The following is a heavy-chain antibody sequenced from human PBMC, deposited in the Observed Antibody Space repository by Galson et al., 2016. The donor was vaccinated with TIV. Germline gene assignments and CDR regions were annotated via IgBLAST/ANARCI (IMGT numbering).Heavy chain of an antibody. CDR1: GGSITTFY. V-gene: IGHV4-59*01. D-gene: IGHD6-19*01. J-gene: IGHJ4*02. CDR3: ARDLHSSGWYFTFEY. Sequence: ETLSLTCSVSGGSITTFYWSWFRQPPGKGLEWIGYIHYSGRTKYNPSLKSRVTMSVDTSKNQFSLRLTSVTAADTAVYYCARDLHSSGWYFTFEYWGQGTLVTVSS. CDR2: IHYSGRT.